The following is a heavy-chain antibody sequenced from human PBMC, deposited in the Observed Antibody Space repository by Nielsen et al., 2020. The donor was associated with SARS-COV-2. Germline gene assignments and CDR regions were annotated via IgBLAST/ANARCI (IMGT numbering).Heavy chain of an antibody. V-gene: IGHV1-8*01. D-gene: IGHD2-2*01. J-gene: IGHJ6*02. CDR1: GYTFTSYD. CDR2: MNPSSGNT. Sequence: ASVKVSCKASGYTFTSYDINWVRQATGQGLEWMGWMNPSSGNTGYAQKFQGRVTMTRNTSISTAYMELSSLRSEDTAVYYCARGSDGKYQLLFGYYYYGMDVWGQGTTVTVSS. CDR3: ARGSDGKYQLLFGYYYYGMDV.